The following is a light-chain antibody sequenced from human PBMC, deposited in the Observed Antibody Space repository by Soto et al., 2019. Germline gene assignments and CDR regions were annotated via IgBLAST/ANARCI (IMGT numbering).Light chain of an antibody. Sequence: ERVLTQTQATLSVSGWERETGCCRAIQSIGNNLAWYQQKPGQTPRLIVFDASTRATGFPPRFSGSGSGTDFTLTISSLEPEDFAVYYCQQLTDWPPQWTFGQGTKVDI. CDR2: DAS. CDR1: QSIGNN. V-gene: IGKV3-11*01. CDR3: QQLTDWPPQWT. J-gene: IGKJ1*01.